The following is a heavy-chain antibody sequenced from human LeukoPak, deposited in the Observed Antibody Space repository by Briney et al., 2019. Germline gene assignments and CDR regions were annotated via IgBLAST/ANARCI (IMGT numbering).Heavy chain of an antibody. CDR2: IYYSGST. Sequence: PSETLSLTCTVSGGSISSYYWSWIRQPPGKGLEWIGYIYYSGSTYYNPSLKSRVTISVDTSKNQFSLKLSSVTAADTAVYYCARVGCSSTSCYLSYYYYGMDVWGQGTTVTVSS. J-gene: IGHJ6*02. V-gene: IGHV4-30-4*08. D-gene: IGHD2-2*01. CDR3: ARVGCSSTSCYLSYYYYGMDV. CDR1: GGSISSYY.